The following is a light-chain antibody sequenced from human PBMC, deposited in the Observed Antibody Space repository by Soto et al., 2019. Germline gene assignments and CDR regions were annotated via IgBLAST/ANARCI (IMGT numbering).Light chain of an antibody. CDR1: SIDVGGYNY. Sequence: QSALTQPASVSGSPGQSITISCTGTSIDVGGYNYVSWYQQHPGKAPKVMIYAVTNRPSGVSHRFSGSKSGNTASLTISGLQAEDEADYYCSSYTSSSTLYVFGTGTKLTVL. CDR3: SSYTSSSTLYV. CDR2: AVT. J-gene: IGLJ1*01. V-gene: IGLV2-14*01.